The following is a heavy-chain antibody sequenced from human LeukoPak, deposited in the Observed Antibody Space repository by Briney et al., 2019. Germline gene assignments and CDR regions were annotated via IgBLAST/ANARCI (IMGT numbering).Heavy chain of an antibody. D-gene: IGHD3-10*01. V-gene: IGHV5-51*01. Sequence: GESLKISCKGSGYSFTSYWIGWVRQMPGKGLEWMGIIYPGDSDTRYSPSFQGQVTISADKSISTAYLQWSSLKASDTAMYYCATTVYYYGSGSYKDFQHWGQGTLVTVSS. CDR3: ATTVYYYGSGSYKDFQH. CDR2: IYPGDSDT. CDR1: GYSFTSYW. J-gene: IGHJ1*01.